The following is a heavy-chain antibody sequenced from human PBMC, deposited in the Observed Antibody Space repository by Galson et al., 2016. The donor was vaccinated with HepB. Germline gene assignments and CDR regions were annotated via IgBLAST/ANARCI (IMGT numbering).Heavy chain of an antibody. J-gene: IGHJ4*02. CDR3: VIMIRGITVGPFDY. V-gene: IGHV3-23*01. Sequence: SLRLSCAASGLTFSSFAMSWVRQAPGKGLEWVSGIIGSGGRTWYADSVKGRFSISRDNSMSTLFLQMNSLRAEDTAIYYCVIMIRGITVGPFDYWGQGTLVTISS. CDR1: GLTFSSFA. D-gene: IGHD3-10*01. CDR2: IIGSGGRT.